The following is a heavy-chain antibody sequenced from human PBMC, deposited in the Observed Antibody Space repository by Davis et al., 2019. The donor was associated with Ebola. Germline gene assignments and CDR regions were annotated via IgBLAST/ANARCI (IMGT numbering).Heavy chain of an antibody. CDR3: ARAAGDWNYYYYGMDV. Sequence: GESLRLSCAASGFTFSSYWMHWVRQAPGKGLVWVSRINSDGSSTSYADSVKGRFTISRDNAKNTLYLQMNSLRAEDTAVYYCARAAGDWNYYYYGMDVWGQGTTVTVSS. J-gene: IGHJ6*02. V-gene: IGHV3-74*01. CDR1: GFTFSSYW. CDR2: INSDGSST. D-gene: IGHD3/OR15-3a*01.